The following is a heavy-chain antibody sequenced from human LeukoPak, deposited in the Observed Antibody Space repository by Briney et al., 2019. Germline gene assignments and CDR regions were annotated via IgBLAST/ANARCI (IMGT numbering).Heavy chain of an antibody. J-gene: IGHJ4*02. Sequence: PSETLSLTCTVSGGSISSYYWSWLRQPPGKGLEWIGYIYYSGSTNYNPSLKSRVTISVDTSKNQFSLKLSSVTAADTAVYYCARRAVAGFDYWGQGTLVTVSS. CDR2: IYYSGST. V-gene: IGHV4-59*01. D-gene: IGHD6-19*01. CDR1: GGSISSYY. CDR3: ARRAVAGFDY.